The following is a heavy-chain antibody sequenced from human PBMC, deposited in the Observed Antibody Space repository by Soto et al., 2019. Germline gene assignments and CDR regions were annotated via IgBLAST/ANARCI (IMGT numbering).Heavy chain of an antibody. J-gene: IGHJ4*02. Sequence: SETLSLTCTVSGGSIISGGYYWIWIRQHPGKGLEWIGYIYYSGSTYYNPSLKSRVTISVDTSKNQFSLKLSSVTAADTAVYYCATVNSGYDSSGYYSFDYWGQGTLVTVSS. CDR2: IYYSGST. CDR1: GGSIISGGYY. CDR3: ATVNSGYDSSGYYSFDY. D-gene: IGHD3-22*01. V-gene: IGHV4-31*03.